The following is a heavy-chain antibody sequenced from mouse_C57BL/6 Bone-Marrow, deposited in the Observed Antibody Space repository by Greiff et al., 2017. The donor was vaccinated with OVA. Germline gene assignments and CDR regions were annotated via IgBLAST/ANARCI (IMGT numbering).Heavy chain of an antibody. CDR3: ARLRWLLGESYAMDY. CDR2: IYPGDGDT. Sequence: QVQLQQSGPELVKPGASVKISCKASGYAFSSSWMNWVKQRPGKGLEWIGRIYPGDGDTNYNGKFKGKATLTADKSSSTAYMQLSSLTSEDSAVYFCARLRWLLGESYAMDYWGQGTSVTVSS. J-gene: IGHJ4*01. V-gene: IGHV1-82*01. CDR1: GYAFSSSW. D-gene: IGHD2-3*01.